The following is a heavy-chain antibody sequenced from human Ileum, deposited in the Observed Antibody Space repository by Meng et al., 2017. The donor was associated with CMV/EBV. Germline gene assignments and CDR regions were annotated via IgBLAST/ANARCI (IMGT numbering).Heavy chain of an antibody. J-gene: IGHJ4*02. CDR2: IIPILGTA. CDR1: GATFSSYA. CDR3: ALGPTIQLLGDY. Sequence: SVKVSCKASGATFSSYAISWVRQAPGQGLEWMGGIIPILGTANYAQKFQGRVTITTAESTGTAYMELSSLGSEATAVYYCALGPTIQLLGDYWGQGTLVTVSS. D-gene: IGHD5-18*01. V-gene: IGHV1-69*05.